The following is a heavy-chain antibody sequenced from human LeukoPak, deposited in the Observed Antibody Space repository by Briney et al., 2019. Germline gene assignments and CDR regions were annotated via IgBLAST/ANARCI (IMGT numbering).Heavy chain of an antibody. D-gene: IGHD1-26*01. Sequence: ASVKVSCKASGYTFTSYGISWVRQAPGQGLEWMGWISAYSGNTNYAQKLQGRVTMTTDTSTSTAYMELRSLRSDDTAVYYCARDTVGATANWFDPWGQGTLVTVSS. CDR3: ARDTVGATANWFDP. CDR1: GYTFTSYG. V-gene: IGHV1-18*01. J-gene: IGHJ5*02. CDR2: ISAYSGNT.